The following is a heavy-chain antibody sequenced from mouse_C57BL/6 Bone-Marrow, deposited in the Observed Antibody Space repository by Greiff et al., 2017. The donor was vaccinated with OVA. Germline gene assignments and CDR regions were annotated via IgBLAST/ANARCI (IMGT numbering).Heavy chain of an antibody. CDR3: ARQAPLLLWNYYAMDY. CDR2: IYPRSGNT. V-gene: IGHV1-81*01. J-gene: IGHJ4*01. CDR1: GYTFTSYG. Sequence: QVQLQQSGAELARPGASVKLSCKASGYTFTSYGISWVKQRTGQGLEWIGEIYPRSGNTYYNEKFKGKATLTADKSSSTAYMELRSLTSEDSAVYFCARQAPLLLWNYYAMDYWDQGTSVTVSS. D-gene: IGHD1-2*01.